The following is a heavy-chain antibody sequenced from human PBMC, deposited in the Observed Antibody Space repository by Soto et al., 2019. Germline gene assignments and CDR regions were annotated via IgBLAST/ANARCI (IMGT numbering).Heavy chain of an antibody. Sequence: SVKVSCKASGGTFSSYAISWVRQAPGQGLEWMGGIIPIFGTANYAQKFQGRVTITADESTSTAYMELSSLRSEDTAVYYCARDTYSYDSSGYDDAFDIWRKGTMVTV. CDR3: ARDTYSYDSSGYDDAFDI. CDR1: GGTFSSYA. CDR2: IIPIFGTA. J-gene: IGHJ3*02. D-gene: IGHD3-22*01. V-gene: IGHV1-69*13.